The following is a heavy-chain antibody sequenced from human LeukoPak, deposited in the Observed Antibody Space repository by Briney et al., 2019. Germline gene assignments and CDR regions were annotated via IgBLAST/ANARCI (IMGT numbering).Heavy chain of an antibody. D-gene: IGHD3-3*01. CDR3: AKVVTPFSYDFWSGSPKVPNWFDP. CDR1: GFTFSSYA. J-gene: IGHJ5*02. CDR2: ISGSGGST. Sequence: PGGSLRLSCAASGFTFSSYAMSWVRQAPGKGLEWVSAISGSGGSTYYADSVKGRFTISRDNSKNTLYLQLNSLRAEDTAVYYCAKVVTPFSYDFWSGSPKVPNWFDPWGQGTLVTVSS. V-gene: IGHV3-23*01.